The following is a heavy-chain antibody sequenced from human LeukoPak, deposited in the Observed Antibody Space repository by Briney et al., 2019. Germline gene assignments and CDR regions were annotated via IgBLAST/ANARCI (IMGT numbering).Heavy chain of an antibody. Sequence: SETLSLTCTVSGGSIRSSYYYWGWIRQPPGKGLEWIGSIYDSGSTYYNPSLKSRVTISVDRSKNQFSLKLSSVTAADTAVYYCARALYDSSGYYPTYYFDYWGQGTLVTVSS. CDR3: ARALYDSSGYYPTYYFDY. J-gene: IGHJ4*02. V-gene: IGHV4-39*07. D-gene: IGHD3-22*01. CDR1: GGSIRSSYYY. CDR2: IYDSGST.